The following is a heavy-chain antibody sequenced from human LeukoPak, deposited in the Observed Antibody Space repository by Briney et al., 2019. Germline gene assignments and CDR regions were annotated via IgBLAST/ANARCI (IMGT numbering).Heavy chain of an antibody. Sequence: PSQTLSLTCAVSGVSISSGGYSWSWIRQPPGKGLEWIGYIYHSGSTYYNPSLKSRVTISVDRSKNQFSLKLSSVTAADTAVYYCARERSNYFDYWGQGTLVTVSS. J-gene: IGHJ4*02. CDR2: IYHSGST. CDR3: ARERSNYFDY. V-gene: IGHV4-30-2*01. D-gene: IGHD5-24*01. CDR1: GVSISSGGYS.